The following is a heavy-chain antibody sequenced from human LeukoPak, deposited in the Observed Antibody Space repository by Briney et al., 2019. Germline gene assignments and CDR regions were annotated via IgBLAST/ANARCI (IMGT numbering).Heavy chain of an antibody. CDR3: AGGSGWLIDY. CDR2: IEGDGSET. V-gene: IGHV3-7*03. Sequence: GGSLRPSCAASGFTFSSYWMNWVRHTPGKGLEWVANIEGDGSETNYMDSVKGRFTISRDNAKKSLHLQMNSLRAEDTGVYYCAGGSGWLIDYWGQGTLVTVSS. CDR1: GFTFSSYW. D-gene: IGHD6-19*01. J-gene: IGHJ4*02.